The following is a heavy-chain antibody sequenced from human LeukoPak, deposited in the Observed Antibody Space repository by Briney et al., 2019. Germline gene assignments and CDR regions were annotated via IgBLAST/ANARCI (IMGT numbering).Heavy chain of an antibody. CDR3: ARRPYDFWSGQYDY. CDR1: GYSISSGYY. CDR2: IYHSGST. Sequence: PSETLSLTCAVSGYSISSGYYWGWIRQPPGKGLEWLGSIYHSGSTYYNPSLKSRVTKSVDTSKNQFSLKLSAVTAADTAVYYYARRPYDFWSGQYDYWGQGTLVTVSS. D-gene: IGHD3-3*01. J-gene: IGHJ4*02. V-gene: IGHV4-38-2*01.